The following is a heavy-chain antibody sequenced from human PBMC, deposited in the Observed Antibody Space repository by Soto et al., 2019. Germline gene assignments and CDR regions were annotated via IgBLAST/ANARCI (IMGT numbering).Heavy chain of an antibody. CDR1: GFSLSTSGVG. D-gene: IGHD2-15*01. CDR2: IYWDDDK. V-gene: IGHV2-5*02. J-gene: IGHJ4*02. CDR3: AHRPRRYCSGGSCLIPDY. Sequence: QITLKESGPTLVNPTQTLTLTCTFSGFSLSTSGVGVGWIRQPPGKALEWLALIYWDDDKRYSPSLKSRLTITKDTSKNQVVLTMTNMDPVDTATYYCAHRPRRYCSGGSCLIPDYWGQGTLVTVSS.